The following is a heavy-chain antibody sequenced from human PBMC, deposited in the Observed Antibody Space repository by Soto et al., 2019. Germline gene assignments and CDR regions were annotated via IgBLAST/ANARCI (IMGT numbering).Heavy chain of an antibody. V-gene: IGHV6-1*01. D-gene: IGHD2-2*02. CDR3: ARIYLQTIGAFDI. CDR1: GDTVSSNSAL. CDR2: TYSRSKWYN. J-gene: IGHJ3*02. Sequence: AQTLSLPCAISGDTVSSNSALWNWIRQSRSRGLEWLGRTYSRSKWYNDYTVSVKSRITINPDTSKIHFSLQLNSVTPEDTAVYYCARIYLQTIGAFDIWGQGTMVTVSS.